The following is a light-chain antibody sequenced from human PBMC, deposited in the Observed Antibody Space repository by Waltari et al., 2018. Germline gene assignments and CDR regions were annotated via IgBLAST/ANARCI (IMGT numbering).Light chain of an antibody. Sequence: DIVMTQSPATRSVSPGERATLSCRASHSISTNLAWYQQKPGQAPRLLIYGASIRATGIPARFSGSGSGTEFTLTISSLQSEDFAVYYCQHYDHGPPITFGQGTRLEIK. J-gene: IGKJ5*01. CDR3: QHYDHGPPIT. V-gene: IGKV3D-15*01. CDR2: GAS. CDR1: HSISTN.